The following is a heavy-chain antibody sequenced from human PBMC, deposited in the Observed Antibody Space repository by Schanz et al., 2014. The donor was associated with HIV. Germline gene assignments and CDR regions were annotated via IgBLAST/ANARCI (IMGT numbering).Heavy chain of an antibody. J-gene: IGHJ6*02. CDR1: GFNVSNNY. Sequence: VQLVESGGGLMQPGGSLRLSCAASGFNVSNNYVSWVRQAPGKGLEWVSVIHSDGTKYYADSVKGRFIISRDNANNSLSLQMKSLRAEDTAVYFCARGSWYSGGWYDDYNYYDVDVWGQGTTVIVSS. D-gene: IGHD6-19*01. V-gene: IGHV3-53*01. CDR3: ARGSWYSGGWYDDYNYYDVDV. CDR2: IHSDGTK.